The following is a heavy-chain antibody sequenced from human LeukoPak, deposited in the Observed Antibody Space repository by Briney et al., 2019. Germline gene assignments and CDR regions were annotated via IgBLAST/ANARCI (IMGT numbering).Heavy chain of an antibody. D-gene: IGHD1-14*01. CDR1: GGSIRNYY. J-gene: IGHJ4*02. V-gene: IGHV4-59*08. CDR2: IYYSGST. Sequence: SETLSLTCTVSGGSIRNYYWSWIRQPPGKGLEWIGYIYYSGSTNYNPSLKSRVTISVDTSKNQFSLKLSSVTAADTAVYYCARLLRVKTVGPDLYYFDYWGQGTLVTVSS. CDR3: ARLLRVKTVGPDLYYFDY.